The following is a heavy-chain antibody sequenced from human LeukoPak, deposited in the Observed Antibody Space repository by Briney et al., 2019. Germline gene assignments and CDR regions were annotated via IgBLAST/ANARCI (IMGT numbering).Heavy chain of an antibody. V-gene: IGHV3-21*04. D-gene: IGHD5-18*01. J-gene: IGHJ4*02. CDR2: ISSSSSYI. Sequence: GGSLRLSCAASGFTFSSYSMNWVRQAPGKGLEWVSSISSSSSYIYYADSVKGRFTISRDNAKNSLYLQMNSLRAEDTALYYCARDHGYSYGYRGFDYWGQGTLVTVSS. CDR3: ARDHGYSYGYRGFDY. CDR1: GFTFSSYS.